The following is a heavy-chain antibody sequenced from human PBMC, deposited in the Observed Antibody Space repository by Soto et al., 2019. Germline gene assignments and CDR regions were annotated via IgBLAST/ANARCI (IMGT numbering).Heavy chain of an antibody. D-gene: IGHD3-16*01. CDR1: GGTFSSYA. Sequence: SVKVSCKASGGTFSSYAISWVRQAPGQGLEWMGGIIPIFGTANYAQKFQGRVTITADKSTSTAYMELSSLRSEDTAVYYCARGARQTPLRFGYWGQGTLVTISS. J-gene: IGHJ4*02. V-gene: IGHV1-69*06. CDR3: ARGARQTPLRFGY. CDR2: IIPIFGTA.